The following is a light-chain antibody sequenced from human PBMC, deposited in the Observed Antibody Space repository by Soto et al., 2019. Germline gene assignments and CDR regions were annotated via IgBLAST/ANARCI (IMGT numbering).Light chain of an antibody. CDR1: QSISIW. Sequence: DIQMTQSPSTLSASVGDRVTITCRASQSISIWLAWYQQKPGKAPKILIYKASSLESGVPSRFSGSGSGTEFTLTINSLQPEDFATYYCHQYQAYPITFGQGTRLEIK. CDR3: HQYQAYPIT. J-gene: IGKJ5*01. CDR2: KAS. V-gene: IGKV1-5*03.